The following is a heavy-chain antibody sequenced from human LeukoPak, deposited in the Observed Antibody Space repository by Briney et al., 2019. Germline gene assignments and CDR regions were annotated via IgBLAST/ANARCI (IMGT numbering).Heavy chain of an antibody. Sequence: PGGSLRLSCAASGFTFSSYWMSWVRQAPGKGLEWVANIKQDGSEKYYVDSVKGRFTISRDNAKNSLYLQMNSLRAEDTAVYYCARRHHGETGRALDYWGQGTLVTVSS. CDR1: GFTFSSYW. V-gene: IGHV3-7*01. CDR3: ARRHHGETGRALDY. D-gene: IGHD4-17*01. J-gene: IGHJ4*02. CDR2: IKQDGSEK.